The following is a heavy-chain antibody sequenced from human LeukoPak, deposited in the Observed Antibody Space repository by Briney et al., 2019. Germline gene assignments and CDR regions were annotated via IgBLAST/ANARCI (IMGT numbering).Heavy chain of an antibody. CDR3: ARVLMSSSWYGSGGYFQH. J-gene: IGHJ1*01. Sequence: ASVKVSCKASGYTFTGYYMHWVRQAPGQGLEWMGWINPNSGGTNYAQKFQGRVTMTRDTSISTAYMELSRLRSDDTAVYYCARVLMSSSWYGSGGYFQHWGQGTLVTVSS. CDR2: INPNSGGT. V-gene: IGHV1-2*02. D-gene: IGHD6-13*01. CDR1: GYTFTGYY.